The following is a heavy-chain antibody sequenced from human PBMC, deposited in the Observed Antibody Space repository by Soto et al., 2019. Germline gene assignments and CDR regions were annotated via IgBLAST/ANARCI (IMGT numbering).Heavy chain of an antibody. CDR3: ARAPWRSTFLAAYYFDY. Sequence: EVQLVESGGGLVQPGGSLRLSCAASGFTFSNFDMHWVRQTTGKGLEWVSTIDTGGGTYYPGYVKGRFIISRENAKNTLYRQMNSLTAGDTAVSYSARAPWRSTFLAAYYFDYWGPGTSVTVSS. D-gene: IGHD6-25*01. CDR2: IDTGGGT. CDR1: GFTFSNFD. V-gene: IGHV3-13*01. J-gene: IGHJ4*02.